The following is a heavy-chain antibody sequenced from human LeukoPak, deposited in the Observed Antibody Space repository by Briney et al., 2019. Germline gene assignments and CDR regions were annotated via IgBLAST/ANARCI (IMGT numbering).Heavy chain of an antibody. J-gene: IGHJ4*02. Sequence: GGSLRLSCAASGFTFSSYSMNWVRQAPGKGLEWVSSISSSSSYIYYADSVKGRFTISRDNAKNSLYLQMNSLRAEDTAVYYCAKLSPKGVLRYFDWLFRGFDYWGQGTLVTVSS. CDR1: GFTFSSYS. D-gene: IGHD3-9*01. V-gene: IGHV3-21*01. CDR2: ISSSSSYI. CDR3: AKLSPKGVLRYFDWLFRGFDY.